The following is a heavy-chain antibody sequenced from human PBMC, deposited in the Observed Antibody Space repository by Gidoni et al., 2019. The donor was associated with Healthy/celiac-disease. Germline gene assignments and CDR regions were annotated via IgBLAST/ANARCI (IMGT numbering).Heavy chain of an antibody. Sequence: QVQLVESGGGVVTPGRSLSLSCPASGFPFSSYAMHWVRQAPGMGREWVAVISYDGSNKYYADSVKGRFTISRDNSKNTLYLQMNSLRAEDTAVYYCARGSAGATPYFDYWGQGTLVTVSS. J-gene: IGHJ4*02. CDR2: ISYDGSNK. CDR1: GFPFSSYA. V-gene: IGHV3-30-3*01. D-gene: IGHD1-26*01. CDR3: ARGSAGATPYFDY.